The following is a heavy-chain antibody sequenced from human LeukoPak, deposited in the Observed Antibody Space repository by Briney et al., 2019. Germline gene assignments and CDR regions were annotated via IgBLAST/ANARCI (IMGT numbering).Heavy chain of an antibody. Sequence: ASVKVSCKASGGTFSSYAISWVRQATGQGLEWMGWMNPNSGNTGYAQKFQGRVTITRNTSISTAYMELSSLRSEDTAVYYCARVWLEAFDIWGQGTMVTVSS. CDR3: ARVWLEAFDI. V-gene: IGHV1-8*03. CDR2: MNPNSGNT. J-gene: IGHJ3*02. CDR1: GGTFSSYA. D-gene: IGHD5-12*01.